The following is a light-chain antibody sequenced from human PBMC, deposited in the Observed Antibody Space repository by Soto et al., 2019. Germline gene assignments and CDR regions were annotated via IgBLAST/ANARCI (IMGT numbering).Light chain of an antibody. CDR2: EVS. J-gene: IGLJ2*01. Sequence: SALTQPASVSGSPGQSITIYCSGTSSDVGGYNYVSWYQQHPGKAPKLMIYEVSNRPSGVSNRFSGSKSGNTASLTISGLQAEDEADYYCSSYTTSSTLFGGGTKGTVL. CDR1: SSDVGGYNY. V-gene: IGLV2-14*01. CDR3: SSYTTSSTL.